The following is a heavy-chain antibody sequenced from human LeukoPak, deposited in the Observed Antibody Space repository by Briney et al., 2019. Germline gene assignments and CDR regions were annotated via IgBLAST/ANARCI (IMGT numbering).Heavy chain of an antibody. CDR3: ARHRDEWFGPNWFDP. J-gene: IGHJ5*02. CDR1: GASISSGDYY. CDR2: IYDSGRT. V-gene: IGHV4-30-4*08. Sequence: SQTLSLTCTVSGASISSGDYYWSWIRQPPGKGLEWIGYIYDSGRTDFNPSLKSRVTMSVDTSKNQFSLKLSSVTAADTAVYYCARHRDEWFGPNWFDPWGQGTLVTVSS. D-gene: IGHD3-10*01.